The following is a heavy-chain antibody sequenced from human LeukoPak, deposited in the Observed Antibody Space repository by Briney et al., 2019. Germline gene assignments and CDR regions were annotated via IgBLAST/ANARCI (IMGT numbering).Heavy chain of an antibody. CDR2: ISYDGSNE. CDR1: GFTFSSYA. J-gene: IGHJ4*02. V-gene: IGHV3-30*04. CDR3: ARDGASGWSYVY. Sequence: GRSLRLSCAASGFTFSSYAMHWVRQAPGKGLEWVAVISYDGSNEYYAESVKGRFTISRDNSKNTLSLQMNSLRTEDTAVYYCARDGASGWSYVYWGQGTLVTVSS. D-gene: IGHD6-19*01.